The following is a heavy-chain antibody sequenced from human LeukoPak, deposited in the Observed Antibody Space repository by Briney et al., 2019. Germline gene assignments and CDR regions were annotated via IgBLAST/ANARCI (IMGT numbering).Heavy chain of an antibody. J-gene: IGHJ3*02. V-gene: IGHV3-7*01. Sequence: GGSLRLSCAASGFTVSSYWMSWVRQAPGKGLEWVANIKQDGREKYYVDSVKGRFTISRDNAKNSLYLQMNSLKAEDTAVYYCATLDGYAFHIWGQGTMVTVSS. CDR2: IKQDGREK. CDR1: GFTVSSYW. D-gene: IGHD5-18*01. CDR3: ATLDGYAFHI.